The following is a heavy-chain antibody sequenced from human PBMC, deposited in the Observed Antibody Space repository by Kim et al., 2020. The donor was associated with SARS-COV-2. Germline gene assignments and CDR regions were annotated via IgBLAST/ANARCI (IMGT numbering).Heavy chain of an antibody. Sequence: GGSLRLSCAASGFTFSSYAMHWVRQAPGKGLEWVAVISYDGSNKYYADSVKGRFTISRDNSKNTLYLQMNSLRAEDTAVYYCARAYYYDSSGYYDYWGQG. D-gene: IGHD3-22*01. CDR2: ISYDGSNK. CDR1: GFTFSSYA. V-gene: IGHV3-30*04. J-gene: IGHJ4*02. CDR3: ARAYYYDSSGYYDY.